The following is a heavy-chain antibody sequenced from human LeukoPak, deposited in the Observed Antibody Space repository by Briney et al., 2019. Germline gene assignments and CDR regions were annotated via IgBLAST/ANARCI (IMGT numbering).Heavy chain of an antibody. CDR2: IYYSGDS. D-gene: IGHD2/OR15-2a*01. CDR3: ARHENIIMVPTAHAFDY. Sequence: PSETLSLTCTVSGGSISSSNYYWGWIRQPPGKGLERIGTIYYSGDSYYNPSLKSRASISVDTSKNRFSLNLNSVTAADTAVYFCARHENIIMVPTAHAFDYWGQGALVTVSS. J-gene: IGHJ4*02. V-gene: IGHV4-39*01. CDR1: GGSISSSNYY.